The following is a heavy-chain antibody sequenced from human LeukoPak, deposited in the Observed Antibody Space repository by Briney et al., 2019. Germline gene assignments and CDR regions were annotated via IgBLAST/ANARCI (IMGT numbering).Heavy chain of an antibody. V-gene: IGHV3-33*01. CDR3: ARDPSTTWYYFDY. J-gene: IGHJ4*02. CDR1: GYTFSSYG. CDR2: IWYDGSKT. D-gene: IGHD2-2*01. Sequence: QPGGSLRLSCEASGYTFSSYGIHWVRQAPGKGLEWVAVIWYDGSKTYYADSVKGRFTISRDDSRNTPYLQMNSLTAEDTAVYHCARDPSTTWYYFDYWGQGTLVTVSS.